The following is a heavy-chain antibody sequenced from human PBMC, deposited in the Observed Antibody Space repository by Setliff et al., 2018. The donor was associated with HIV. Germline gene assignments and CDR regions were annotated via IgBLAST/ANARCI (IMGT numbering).Heavy chain of an antibody. CDR2: IYYSGST. J-gene: IGHJ4*02. CDR3: AREGLPTPYYFDY. CDR1: GGSMNIHY. Sequence: SETLSLTCTVSGGSMNIHYWSWIRQPPGKGLEWIGSIYYSGSTNYNPSLKSRVTISVDTSKNQFSLKLSSVTAADTAVYYCAREGLPTPYYFDYWGQGTLVTVSS. V-gene: IGHV4-59*11.